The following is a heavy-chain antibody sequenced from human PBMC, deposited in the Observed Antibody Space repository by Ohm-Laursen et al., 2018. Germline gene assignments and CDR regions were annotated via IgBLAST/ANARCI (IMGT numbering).Heavy chain of an antibody. CDR3: ARDRDNGMDV. CDR1: GGSISNYY. J-gene: IGHJ6*02. D-gene: IGHD2-21*02. Sequence: TLSLTCTVSGGSISNYYWSWIRQPPGKGLEWIGYIYYSGSTNYNPSLKSRVTISVDTSKNQFFLKLSSVTAADTAVYYCARDRDNGMDVWGQGTTVTVSS. V-gene: IGHV4-59*12. CDR2: IYYSGST.